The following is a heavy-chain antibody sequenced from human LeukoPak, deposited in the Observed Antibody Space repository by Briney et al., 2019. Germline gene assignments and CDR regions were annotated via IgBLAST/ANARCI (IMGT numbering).Heavy chain of an antibody. J-gene: IGHJ4*02. Sequence: QPGGSLRLSCAASGLTVSSNYITWVRQPPGKGLEWVSVLHAAGGTYYADSAKGRFTISRHISKNTVYLQMNSLRAEGTAVYYCAREGYDSSGYPRLLDYWGQGTLVTVSS. CDR1: GLTVSSNY. CDR2: LHAAGGT. D-gene: IGHD3-22*01. CDR3: AREGYDSSGYPRLLDY. V-gene: IGHV3-53*04.